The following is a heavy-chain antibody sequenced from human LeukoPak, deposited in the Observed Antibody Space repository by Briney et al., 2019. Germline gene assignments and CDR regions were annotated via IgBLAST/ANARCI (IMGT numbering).Heavy chain of an antibody. CDR1: GGSISSSSYY. D-gene: IGHD3-3*01. V-gene: IGHV4-39*07. CDR3: ARDSRLRFLEWLHPDAFDI. J-gene: IGHJ3*02. CDR2: IYYSGST. Sequence: PSETLSLTCTVSGGSISSSSYYWGWIRQPPGKGLEWIGSIYYSGSTYYNPSLKSRVTISVDTSKNQFSLKLSSVTAADTAVYYCARDSRLRFLEWLHPDAFDIWGPGTMVTVSS.